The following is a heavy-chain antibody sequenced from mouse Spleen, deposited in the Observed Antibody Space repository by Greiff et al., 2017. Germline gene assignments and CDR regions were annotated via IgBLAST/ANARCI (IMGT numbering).Heavy chain of an antibody. CDR3: ARHDDDGYYLDY. CDR1: GFSLTSSG. V-gene: IGHV2-6-1*01. Sequence: VMLVESGPGLVAPSQSLSITCTISGFSLTSSGVHWVRQPPGKGLEWLVVIWSDGSTTYNSALKSRLSISKDNSKSQVFLKMNSLQTDDTAMYYCARHDDDGYYLDYWGQGTTLTVSS. D-gene: IGHD2-3*01. J-gene: IGHJ2*01. CDR2: IWSDGST.